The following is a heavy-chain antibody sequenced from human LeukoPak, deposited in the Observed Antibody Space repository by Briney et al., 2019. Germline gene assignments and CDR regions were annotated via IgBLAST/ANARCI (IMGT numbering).Heavy chain of an antibody. CDR1: GYSFTGYY. CDR3: ARGNYDSSDFEYFQH. CDR2: INPNSGDT. D-gene: IGHD3-22*01. Sequence: ASVTVSCKASGYSFTGYYMHWVRQAPGQGLEWMGWINPNSGDTNFAQKFQGRVTMTKDTSTSTVYMEVSRLRSDDTVVFYCARGNYDSSDFEYFQHWGQGTLVTVSS. V-gene: IGHV1-2*02. J-gene: IGHJ1*01.